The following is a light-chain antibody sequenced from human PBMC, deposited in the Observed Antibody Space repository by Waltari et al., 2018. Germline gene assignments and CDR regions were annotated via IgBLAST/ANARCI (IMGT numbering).Light chain of an antibody. CDR1: NSDVGCSKF. CDR2: DVT. V-gene: IGLV2-14*01. J-gene: IGLJ2*01. CDR3: SSYTSSGTVV. Sequence: QSALTQPASVSGSPGQSIAISCTGTNSDVGCSKFVSWYQQPPGKSPNLMIYDVTKRPPGVSDRFSGSKSDTTASLTISGLQAGDEADYYCSSYTSSGTVVFGGGTKLTVL.